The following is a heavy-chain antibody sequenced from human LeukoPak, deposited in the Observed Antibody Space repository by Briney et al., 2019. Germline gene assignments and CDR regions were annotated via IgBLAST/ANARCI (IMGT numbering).Heavy chain of an antibody. D-gene: IGHD2-2*01. CDR2: INHSGST. J-gene: IGHJ4*02. CDR3: ASQYCSSTSCYSFY. CDR1: GGSFSGYY. V-gene: IGHV4-34*01. Sequence: SETLSLTCAVYGGSFSGYYWSWIRQPPGKGLEWIGEINHSGSTNYNPSLKSRVTISVDTSKNQFSLKLRSVTAADTAVYYCASQYCSSTSCYSFYWGQGTLVTVSS.